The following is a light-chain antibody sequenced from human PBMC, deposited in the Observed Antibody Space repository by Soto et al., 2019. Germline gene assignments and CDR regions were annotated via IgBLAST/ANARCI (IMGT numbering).Light chain of an antibody. CDR1: SSDVGGYNY. CDR3: SSYTSSSTRV. V-gene: IGLV2-14*01. Sequence: QSVLTQPASVSGSPGQSITISCTGTSSDVGGYNYVSWYQQHPGKAPKLMIYEVSNRPSGVSNRFPGSKSGNTASLTIPGLQAEDEADYYCSSYTSSSTRVFGGGTKLTVL. J-gene: IGLJ2*01. CDR2: EVS.